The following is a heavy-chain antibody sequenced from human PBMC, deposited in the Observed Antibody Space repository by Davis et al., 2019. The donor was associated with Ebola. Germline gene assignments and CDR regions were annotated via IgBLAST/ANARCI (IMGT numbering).Heavy chain of an antibody. V-gene: IGHV3-73*01. J-gene: IGHJ6*02. CDR3: ARDREYYDFWSGYYYYYYYGMDV. Sequence: SLKLPCPASGFTFSPSAMPSVRLASGQGLEWVGRIRCKANIYVSAYAASVKGRFTISRDNAKNTLYLQMNSLRAEDTAVYYCARDREYYDFWSGYYYYYYYGMDVWGQGTTVTVSS. CDR1: GFTFSPSA. D-gene: IGHD3-3*01. CDR2: IRCKANIYVS.